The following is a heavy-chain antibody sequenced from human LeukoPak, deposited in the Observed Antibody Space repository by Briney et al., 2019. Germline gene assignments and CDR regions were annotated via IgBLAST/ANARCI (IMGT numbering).Heavy chain of an antibody. CDR3: AKLGVPAAIYYYYYMDV. CDR2: ISYDGSNK. V-gene: IGHV3-30-3*02. D-gene: IGHD2-2*01. CDR1: GFTFSSYA. J-gene: IGHJ6*03. Sequence: PGGSLRLSCAASGFTFSSYAMHWVRQAPGKGLEWVAVISYDGSNKYYADSVKGRFTISRDNSKDTLYLQMNSLRAEDTAVYYCAKLGVPAAIYYYYYMDVWGKGTTVTVSS.